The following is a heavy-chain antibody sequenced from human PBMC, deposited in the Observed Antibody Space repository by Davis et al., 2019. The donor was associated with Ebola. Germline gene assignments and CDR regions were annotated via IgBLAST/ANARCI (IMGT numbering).Heavy chain of an antibody. CDR3: TRGYGWTDY. CDR2: ISGSATST. J-gene: IGHJ4*02. D-gene: IGHD5-18*01. CDR1: GFTFTSYA. V-gene: IGHV3-23*01. Sequence: PGGSLRLSCAASGFTFTSYAMSWVRQAPGKGLEWVSTISGSATSTYYADSLKGRFTVSRDNAKNSLYLQMNSLRAEDTAVYYCTRGYGWTDYWGQGTLVTVSS.